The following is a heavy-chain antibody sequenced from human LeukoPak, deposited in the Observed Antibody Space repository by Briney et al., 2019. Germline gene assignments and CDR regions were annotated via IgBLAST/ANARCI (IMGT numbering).Heavy chain of an antibody. V-gene: IGHV3-7*03. J-gene: IGHJ4*02. Sequence: GGSLRLSCAASGFTFSSYVMNWVRQAPGKGLEWVANIKQDGSEKYYVDSVKGRFTISRDNAKNSLYLQMNNLRAEDTAVYYCAPRVVGSAPFDYWGQGTLVTVSS. CDR3: APRVVGSAPFDY. D-gene: IGHD2-15*01. CDR2: IKQDGSEK. CDR1: GFTFSSYV.